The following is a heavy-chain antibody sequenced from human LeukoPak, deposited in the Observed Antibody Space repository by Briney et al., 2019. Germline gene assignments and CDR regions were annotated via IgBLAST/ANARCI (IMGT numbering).Heavy chain of an antibody. Sequence: ASVKVSCKASGYTFTGYYMHWVRQAPGQGLEWMGWINPNSGGTNYAQKFQGRVTMTRDTSISTAYMKLSRLRSDDTAVYYCAREAYGDNYNLDYWGQGTLVTVSS. CDR2: INPNSGGT. D-gene: IGHD4-17*01. J-gene: IGHJ4*02. V-gene: IGHV1-2*02. CDR3: AREAYGDNYNLDY. CDR1: GYTFTGYY.